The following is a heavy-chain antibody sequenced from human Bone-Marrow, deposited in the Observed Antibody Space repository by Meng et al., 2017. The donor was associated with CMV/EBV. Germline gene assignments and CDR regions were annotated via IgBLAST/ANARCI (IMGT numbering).Heavy chain of an antibody. CDR1: GFTFSNAW. V-gene: IGHV3-15*07. J-gene: IGHJ4*02. CDR2: IKSKTDGWTT. CDR3: TTEMDVYGDYGFDY. Sequence: SGFTFSNAWMSWVRQAPGKGLEWVGRIKSKTDGWTTDYAAPVNGRFTISRDDSKNTLYLQMNSLKTEDTAVYYCTTEMDVYGDYGFDYWGQGTLVTVSS. D-gene: IGHD4-17*01.